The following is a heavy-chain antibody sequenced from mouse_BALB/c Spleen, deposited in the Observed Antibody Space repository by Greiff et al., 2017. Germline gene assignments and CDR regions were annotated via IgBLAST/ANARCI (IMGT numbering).Heavy chain of an antibody. CDR3: ARVANYGYDGGYAMDY. CDR1: GFSLTSYG. D-gene: IGHD2-2*01. J-gene: IGHJ4*01. V-gene: IGHV2-9*02. CDR2: IWAGGST. Sequence: VKLMESGPGLVAPSQSLSITCTVSGFSLTSYGVHWVRQPPGKGLEWLGVIWAGGSTNYNSALMSRLSISKDNSKSQVFLKMNSLQTDDTAMYYCARVANYGYDGGYAMDYWGQGTSVTVSS.